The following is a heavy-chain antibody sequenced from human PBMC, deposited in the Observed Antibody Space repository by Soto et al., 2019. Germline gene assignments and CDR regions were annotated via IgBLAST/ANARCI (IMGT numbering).Heavy chain of an antibody. Sequence: GESLKISCKGSGYSFTSYWIGWVRQMPGKGLEWMGIIYPGDSDTRYSPSFQGQVTISADKSISTAYLQWSSLKASDTAMHYCARHGKYCSSTSCYAGRDYYYYMDVWGKGTTVTVSS. CDR3: ARHGKYCSSTSCYAGRDYYYYMDV. D-gene: IGHD2-2*01. CDR1: GYSFTSYW. CDR2: IYPGDSDT. V-gene: IGHV5-51*01. J-gene: IGHJ6*03.